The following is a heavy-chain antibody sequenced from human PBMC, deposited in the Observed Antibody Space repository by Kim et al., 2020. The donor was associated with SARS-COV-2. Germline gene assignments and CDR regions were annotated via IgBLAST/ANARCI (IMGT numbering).Heavy chain of an antibody. CDR3: VKDRVGVVTNLDY. J-gene: IGHJ4*02. D-gene: IGHD3-3*01. V-gene: IGHV3-23*01. Sequence: GGSLRLSCAASGFTFSSYAMSWVRQAPGKGLEWVSTISGSGGSTYYADSVKGRFTISRDNSKNTLYLQMNSLRAEDTAVYYCVKDRVGVVTNLDYWGQGTLVTVSS. CDR2: ISGSGGST. CDR1: GFTFSSYA.